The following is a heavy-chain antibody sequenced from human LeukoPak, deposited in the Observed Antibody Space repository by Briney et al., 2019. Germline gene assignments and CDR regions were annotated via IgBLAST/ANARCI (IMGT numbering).Heavy chain of an antibody. V-gene: IGHV1-69*05. Sequence: ASVKVSCKASGGTFSSYAISWVRQAPGQGLEWMGEIIPIFGTENYAQKFQGRVKITTDESTSTAYMELSSLRSEETAVYYCARRHRWFDPWGQGTLVTVSS. J-gene: IGHJ5*02. CDR2: IIPIFGTE. CDR1: GGTFSSYA. CDR3: ARRHRWFDP.